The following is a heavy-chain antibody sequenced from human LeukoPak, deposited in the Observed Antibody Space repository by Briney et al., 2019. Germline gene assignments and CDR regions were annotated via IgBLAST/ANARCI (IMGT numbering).Heavy chain of an antibody. CDR2: ISWNDDK. CDR3: GHQIYVRGRDQYYMDV. V-gene: IGHV2-5*01. Sequence: SGPTLVKPTQTLTLTCSFSGFSLSSRGVGVVWIRQPPGKALECLAVISWNDDKRYSPFLKSRLSITKDTSKTQVVLTMTNMDPVDTATHYCGHQIYVRGRDQYYMDVWGKGTTVTVSS. J-gene: IGHJ6*03. CDR1: GFSLSSRGVG. D-gene: IGHD3-10*02.